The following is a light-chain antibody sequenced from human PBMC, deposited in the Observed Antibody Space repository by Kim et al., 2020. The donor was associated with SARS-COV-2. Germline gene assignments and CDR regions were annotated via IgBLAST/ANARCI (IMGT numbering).Light chain of an antibody. V-gene: IGKV1-33*01. CDR3: QQYDNLPS. CDR2: DAS. Sequence: LAASLGDRVTITCQASQDISNYLNWYQQKPGKAPKLLIYDASNLETGVPSRFSGSGSGTDFTFTISSLQPEDIATYYCQQYDNLPSFGQGTKLEI. CDR1: QDISNY. J-gene: IGKJ2*03.